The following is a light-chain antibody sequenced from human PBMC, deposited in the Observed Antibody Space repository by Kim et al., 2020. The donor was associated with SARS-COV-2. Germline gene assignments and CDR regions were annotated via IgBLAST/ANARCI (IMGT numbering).Light chain of an antibody. V-gene: IGKV1-6*01. CDR2: ASS. CDR1: QGIRNE. J-gene: IGKJ1*01. CDR3: LHDYNYPRT. Sequence: AIQMTQSPSSLSASVGDRVTITCRASQGIRNELGWYQQRPGKAPKLLIYASSTLQSGVPSRFSGSGSGTDFTLTISSLQPEDFATYYCLHDYNYPRTFGQGTKVEIK.